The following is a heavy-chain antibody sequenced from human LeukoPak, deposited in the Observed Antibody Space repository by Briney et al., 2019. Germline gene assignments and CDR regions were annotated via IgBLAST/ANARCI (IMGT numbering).Heavy chain of an antibody. Sequence: PSETLSLTCTVSGGPIISYYWSWIRQPPGKGLEWIAYTHSSGNTGYNPSLKSRVTISLDTSKNHFSLKLTSVTAADTAVYYCAREAGSYDSSGYYSLYYSFDYWGQGTLVTVSS. CDR1: GGPIISYY. J-gene: IGHJ4*02. CDR2: THSSGNT. V-gene: IGHV4-4*08. CDR3: AREAGSYDSSGYYSLYYSFDY. D-gene: IGHD3-22*01.